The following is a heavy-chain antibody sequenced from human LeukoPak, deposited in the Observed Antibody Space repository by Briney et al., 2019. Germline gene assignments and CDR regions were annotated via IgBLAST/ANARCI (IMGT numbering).Heavy chain of an antibody. Sequence: GGPLRLSCTASGFTFGDYAMTWVRQAPGKGLEWVGFIASKTYGGTAEYAASVKGRFTISRDDSKSIAYLQMNSLKTEDTAVYFCSRDQTPYYWGQGTLVTVSS. V-gene: IGHV3-49*04. J-gene: IGHJ4*02. CDR3: SRDQTPYY. CDR1: GFTFGDYA. CDR2: IASKTYGGTA.